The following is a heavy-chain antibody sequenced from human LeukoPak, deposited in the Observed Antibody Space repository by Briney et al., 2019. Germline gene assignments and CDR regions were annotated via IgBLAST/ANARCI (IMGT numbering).Heavy chain of an antibody. V-gene: IGHV1-69*04. D-gene: IGHD3-9*01. CDR1: GGTFSSYA. J-gene: IGHJ3*02. CDR3: ATTKGAYYDILTGNDAFDI. Sequence: SVEVSCKASGGTFSSYAISWVRQAPGQGLEWMGRIIPILGIANYAQKFQGRVTITADKSTSTAYMELSSLRSEDTAVYYCATTKGAYYDILTGNDAFDIWGQGTMVTVSS. CDR2: IIPILGIA.